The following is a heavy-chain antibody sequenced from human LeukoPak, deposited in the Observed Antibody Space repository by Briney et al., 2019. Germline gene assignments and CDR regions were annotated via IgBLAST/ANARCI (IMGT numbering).Heavy chain of an antibody. D-gene: IGHD2-2*01. J-gene: IGHJ3*02. Sequence: PGGSLRLSCAASGFTFSSYWMSWVRQAPGKGLEWMANIKQDGSEKYYVDSVKGRFTISRDNAKNSLYLQMNSLRAEDTAVYYCAREPIVVVPAAPDAFDIWGQGTMVTVSS. CDR3: AREPIVVVPAAPDAFDI. CDR1: GFTFSSYW. V-gene: IGHV3-7*03. CDR2: IKQDGSEK.